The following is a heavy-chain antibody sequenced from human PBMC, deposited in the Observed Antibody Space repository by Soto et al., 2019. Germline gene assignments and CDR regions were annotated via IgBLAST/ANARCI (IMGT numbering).Heavy chain of an antibody. D-gene: IGHD5-12*01. J-gene: IGHJ6*02. CDR1: GFTFDDYA. V-gene: IGHV3-9*01. CDR3: EKDNVAYYGMDV. Sequence: EVQLVESGGGLVQPGRSLRLSCAASGFTFDDYAMHWVRQAPGKGLEWVSGISWNSGSIGYADSVKGRFTISRDNAKNSLYLQMNSLRAEDTALYYCEKDNVAYYGMDVWGQGTTVTVSS. CDR2: ISWNSGSI.